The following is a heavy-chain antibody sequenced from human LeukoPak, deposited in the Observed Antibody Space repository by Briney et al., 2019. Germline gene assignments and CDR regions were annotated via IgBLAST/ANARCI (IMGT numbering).Heavy chain of an antibody. CDR1: GFTFSSYS. Sequence: GGTLRLSCAASGFTFSSYSMNWVRQAPGKGLEWLSYISSSSSTIYYADSVKGRFTISRDNAKNSLYLQMNSLRAEDTAVYYCARGDCSGGSCYLSLTTIDYWGQGTLVTVSS. CDR2: ISSSSSTI. V-gene: IGHV3-48*01. J-gene: IGHJ4*02. CDR3: ARGDCSGGSCYLSLTTIDY. D-gene: IGHD2-15*01.